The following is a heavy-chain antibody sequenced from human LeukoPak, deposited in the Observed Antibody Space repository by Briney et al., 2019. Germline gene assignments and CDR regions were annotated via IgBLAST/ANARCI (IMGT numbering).Heavy chain of an antibody. V-gene: IGHV3-66*01. Sequence: GGSLRLSFAASGFTFWSYSMSWVRPAPGKGPGWVSVFFSGGSTYYADSVKGRFTISRDNSKNTLYLQMNSLRAEDTAVYYCARVYDSSGYYFGYYGMDVWGQGTTVTVSS. J-gene: IGHJ6*02. D-gene: IGHD3-22*01. CDR3: ARVYDSSGYYFGYYGMDV. CDR2: FFSGGST. CDR1: GFTFWSYS.